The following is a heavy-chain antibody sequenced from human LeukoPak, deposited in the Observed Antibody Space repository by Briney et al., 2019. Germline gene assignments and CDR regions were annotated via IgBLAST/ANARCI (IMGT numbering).Heavy chain of an antibody. J-gene: IGHJ4*02. CDR3: AKETSPVLISYFDY. CDR2: ISGSGGSS. D-gene: IGHD3-10*01. CDR1: GFTFSSYG. V-gene: IGHV3-23*01. Sequence: PGGSLRLSCAASGFTFSSYGMHWVRQAPGKGLEWVSAISGSGGSSYYADSVKGRFTISRDNSKNTLYLQMNSLRAEDTAVYYCAKETSPVLISYFDYWGQGTLVTVSS.